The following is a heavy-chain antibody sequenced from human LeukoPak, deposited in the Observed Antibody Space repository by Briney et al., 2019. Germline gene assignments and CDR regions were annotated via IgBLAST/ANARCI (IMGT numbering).Heavy chain of an antibody. J-gene: IGHJ4*02. V-gene: IGHV3-11*01. CDR2: ISSSGSTK. Sequence: GGSLRLSCAASGFTFSDYYMSWIRQAPGKGLEWVSHISSSGSTKYYADSVKGRFTISRDNAENSYLQMNSLRAEDTAVYYCARDGHAYGRGSPHYWGQGTLVTVSS. CDR1: GFTFSDYY. D-gene: IGHD3-10*01. CDR3: ARDGHAYGRGSPHY.